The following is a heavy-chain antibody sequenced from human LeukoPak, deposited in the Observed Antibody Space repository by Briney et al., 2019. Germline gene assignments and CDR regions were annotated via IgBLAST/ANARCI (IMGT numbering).Heavy chain of an antibody. CDR2: ISAYNGNT. J-gene: IGHJ6*03. D-gene: IGHD6-19*01. Sequence: ASVTVSSMASGYTFTIYGISWVRQAPGQGLEWMGWISAYNGNTNYAQKLQGRVTITTDTSTSTAYMELRSLRSDDTAVYYCARREVAGRYYYYDMDGWGKGTTVTVS. CDR1: GYTFTIYG. V-gene: IGHV1-18*01. CDR3: ARREVAGRYYYYDMDG.